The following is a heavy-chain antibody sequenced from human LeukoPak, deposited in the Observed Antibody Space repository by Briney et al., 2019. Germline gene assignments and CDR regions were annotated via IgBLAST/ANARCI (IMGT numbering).Heavy chain of an antibody. D-gene: IGHD4-17*01. CDR2: ISYDGSNK. CDR1: GFTFSSYA. J-gene: IGHJ5*02. CDR3: ARDQGYGDYVGWFDP. V-gene: IGHV3-30-3*01. Sequence: GGSLRLSCAASGFTFSSYAMHWVRQAPGKGLEWVAVISYDGSNKYYADSVKGRFTISRDNSKNALYLQMNSLRAEDTAVYYCARDQGYGDYVGWFDPWGQGTLVTVSS.